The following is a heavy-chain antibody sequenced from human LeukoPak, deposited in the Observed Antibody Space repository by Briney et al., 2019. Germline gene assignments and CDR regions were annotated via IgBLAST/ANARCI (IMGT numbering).Heavy chain of an antibody. V-gene: IGHV3-23*01. D-gene: IGHD3-10*01. CDR2: ISASVGTT. J-gene: IGHJ4*02. CDR3: AKGHHYGSGSYWV. CDR1: GFTFSSYG. Sequence: GGSLRLSCAASGFTFSSYGMHWVRQAPGKGLEWVSAISASVGTTYYADSVKGRFTISRDNSKNTLYLQMNSLRAEDTAVYYCAKGHHYGSGSYWVWGQGALVTVSS.